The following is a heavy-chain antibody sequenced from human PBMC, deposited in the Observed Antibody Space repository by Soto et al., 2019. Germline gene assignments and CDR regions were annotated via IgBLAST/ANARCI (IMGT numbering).Heavy chain of an antibody. Sequence: QVQLQESGPGLVKPSQTLSLTCTVSGGSISSGGYYWSWIRQHPGKGLEWIGYIYYSGSTYYNPSLKSRVTRSVDTSKNQFSLKLSSVTAADTAVYYCARDRSAYSSGGPNDYWGQGTLVTVSS. D-gene: IGHD6-19*01. J-gene: IGHJ4*02. CDR1: GGSISSGGYY. V-gene: IGHV4-31*03. CDR3: ARDRSAYSSGGPNDY. CDR2: IYYSGST.